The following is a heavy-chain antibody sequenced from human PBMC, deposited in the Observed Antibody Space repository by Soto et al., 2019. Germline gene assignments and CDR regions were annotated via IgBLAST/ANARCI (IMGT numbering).Heavy chain of an antibody. CDR1: GYIFTKYG. CDR3: ARLPLGGDRMLHGFAP. D-gene: IGHD2-21*02. V-gene: IGHV1-18*01. J-gene: IGHJ5*02. Sequence: QVQVVQSGPELKKPGASVKVSCKAQGYIFTKYGLGWVRQAPGHGLERVGLINVYNGDRKVAQKFQDRVSMTTDTATDTASMEMKSLRSGDTAVYYCARLPLGGDRMLHGFAPWGKGTRVTVSS. CDR2: INVYNGDR.